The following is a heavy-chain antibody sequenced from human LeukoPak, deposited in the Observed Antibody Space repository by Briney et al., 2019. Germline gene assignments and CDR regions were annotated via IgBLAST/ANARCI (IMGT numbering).Heavy chain of an antibody. J-gene: IGHJ6*03. CDR3: ARVSGDGNYYYYYMDV. D-gene: IGHD7-27*01. V-gene: IGHV4-61*02. CDR1: GGSISSGSYY. CDR2: IYTSGST. Sequence: SETLSLTCTVSGGSISSGSYYWSWIRQPAGKGLEWIGRIYTSGSTNYNPSLKSRVTISVDTSKNQFSLKLSSVTAADTAVYYCARVSGDGNYYYYYMDVWGKGTTVTASS.